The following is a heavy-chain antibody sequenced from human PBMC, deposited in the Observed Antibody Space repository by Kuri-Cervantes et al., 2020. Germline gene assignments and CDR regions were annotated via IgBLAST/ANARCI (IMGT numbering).Heavy chain of an antibody. Sequence: GESLKISCAASGFTFRSYTMNWVRQAPGKGLEWVASISPSSSTTYYADSVRGRFTISRDNAKNSLYLQMNGLRDEDTALYYCARDSGSRDYYYYYGMDVWGQGTTVTVSS. CDR1: GFTFRSYT. D-gene: IGHD1-26*01. J-gene: IGHJ6*02. CDR3: ARDSGSRDYYYYYGMDV. V-gene: IGHV3-48*02. CDR2: ISPSSSTT.